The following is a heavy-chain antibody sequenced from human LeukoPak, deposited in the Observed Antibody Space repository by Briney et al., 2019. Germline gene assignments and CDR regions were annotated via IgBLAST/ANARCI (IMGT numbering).Heavy chain of an antibody. J-gene: IGHJ4*02. V-gene: IGHV1-69*05. CDR2: IIPIFGTA. CDR1: GGTFSSYA. CDR3: ARALGGGSGWYSP. Sequence: ASVRVSRKASGGTFSSYAISWVRQAPGQGLEWMGRIIPIFGTANYAQKFQGRVTITTDESTSTAYMELSSLRSEDTAVYYCARALGGGSGWYSPWGQGTLVTVSS. D-gene: IGHD6-19*01.